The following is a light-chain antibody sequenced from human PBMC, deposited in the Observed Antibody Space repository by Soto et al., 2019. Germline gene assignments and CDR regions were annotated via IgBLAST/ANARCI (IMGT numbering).Light chain of an antibody. CDR1: QSISSSY. J-gene: IGKJ1*01. V-gene: IGKV3-20*01. CDR2: GSS. CDR3: QQYGSSSWT. Sequence: EIVLTQSPGTLSLSPGKRATLSCRASQSISSSYLAWYQQSPGQAPRLLIYGSSSRAAGIPDRFRGSGSGTEFTLTISRLEPEDFAVYYCQQYGSSSWTFGQGTKVDIK.